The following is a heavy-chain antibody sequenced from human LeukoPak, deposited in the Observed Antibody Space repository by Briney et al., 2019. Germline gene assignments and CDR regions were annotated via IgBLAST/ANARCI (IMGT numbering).Heavy chain of an antibody. D-gene: IGHD6-13*01. Sequence: SVKVSCKASGGTFSNYAISWVRQAPGQGLEWMGGIIPIFGTTNYAQKFQGRGTITTDESTSTAYMDLSSLRSEDTAVYYCAGENRQRRYGSTWSHYYYYMDVWGKGTTVTVSS. CDR3: AGENRQRRYGSTWSHYYYYMDV. J-gene: IGHJ6*03. CDR1: GGTFSNYA. V-gene: IGHV1-69*05. CDR2: IIPIFGTT.